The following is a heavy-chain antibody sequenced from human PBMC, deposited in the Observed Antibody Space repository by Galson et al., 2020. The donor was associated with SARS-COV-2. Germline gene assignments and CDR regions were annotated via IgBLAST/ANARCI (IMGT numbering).Heavy chain of an antibody. CDR3: ARGGSRPIMVFDYYYFYMDV. CDR1: GGSFSTYY. Sequence: SETLSLTCAVYGGSFSTYYWTWVRQPPGKGLEWIGAISHTGSTNYSPSLKSRFFMSVDTSKNQFSLKLRSVTAADTAVYYCARGGSRPIMVFDYYYFYMDVWGKGTTVTVSS. CDR2: ISHTGST. V-gene: IGHV4-34*01. J-gene: IGHJ6*03. D-gene: IGHD2-8*01.